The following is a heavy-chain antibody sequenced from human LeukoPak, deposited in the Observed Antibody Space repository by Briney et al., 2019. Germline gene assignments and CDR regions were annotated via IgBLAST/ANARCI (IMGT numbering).Heavy chain of an antibody. V-gene: IGHV3-21*01. J-gene: IGHJ4*02. CDR3: AKIDLGYSSSWYHPDY. CDR1: GFTFSSYS. D-gene: IGHD6-13*01. Sequence: GGSLRLSCAASGFTFSSYSMNWVRQAPGKGLEWVSSISTSSSYINYADSVKGRFTISRDNAKKSLYLQMNSLRAEDTAVYYCAKIDLGYSSSWYHPDYWGQGTLVTVSS. CDR2: ISTSSSYI.